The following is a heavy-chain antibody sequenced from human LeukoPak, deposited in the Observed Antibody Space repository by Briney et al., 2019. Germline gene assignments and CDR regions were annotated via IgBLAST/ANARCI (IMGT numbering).Heavy chain of an antibody. D-gene: IGHD2-21*01. CDR2: MNPNSGGT. Sequence: SSVKVSCKTSGYSFSDYYMHWARQAPGQGLEWMGWMNPNSGGTSSAQKFQGRVTMTRDTSITTVYMEVNWLTSDDTAIYYCARADRLDGGPYLIGPWGQGTLVTVSS. CDR1: GYSFSDYY. V-gene: IGHV1-2*02. CDR3: ARADRLDGGPYLIGP. J-gene: IGHJ5*02.